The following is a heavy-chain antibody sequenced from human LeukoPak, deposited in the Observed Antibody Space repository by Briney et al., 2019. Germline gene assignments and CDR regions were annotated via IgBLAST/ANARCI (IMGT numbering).Heavy chain of an antibody. CDR3: ARDLVVTAREDWFDP. Sequence: GGSLRLSCAASGFTFSSYWMSWVRQAPGKGLEWVANIKQDGSEKYYVDSVKGRFTISRDNAKNSLYLQMNSLRAEDTAVYYCARDLVVTAREDWFDPWGQGTLVTVSS. V-gene: IGHV3-7*01. CDR1: GFTFSSYW. D-gene: IGHD2-21*02. CDR2: IKQDGSEK. J-gene: IGHJ5*02.